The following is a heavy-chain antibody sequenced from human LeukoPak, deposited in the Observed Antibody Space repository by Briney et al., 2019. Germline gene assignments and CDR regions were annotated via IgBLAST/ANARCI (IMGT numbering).Heavy chain of an antibody. D-gene: IGHD3-22*01. CDR3: ARDMYYDSSGYFNDAFDI. CDR2: IWYDGSNK. J-gene: IGHJ3*02. V-gene: IGHV3-33*01. CDR1: GFTFSSYG. Sequence: GGSLRLSCAASGFTFSSYGMHWVRQAPGKGLEWVAVIWYDGSNKYYADSVKGRFTISRDNSKNTLYLQMNSLRAEDTAVYYCARDMYYDSSGYFNDAFDIWGQGTMVTVPS.